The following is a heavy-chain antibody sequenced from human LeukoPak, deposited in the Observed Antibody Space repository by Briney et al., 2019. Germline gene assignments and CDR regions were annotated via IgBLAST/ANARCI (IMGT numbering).Heavy chain of an antibody. CDR2: ISRSSSTI. CDR1: GFTFDDYA. D-gene: IGHD5-12*01. V-gene: IGHV3-48*02. CDR3: ARADLAHFDY. J-gene: IGHJ4*01. Sequence: GGSLRLSCAASGFTFDDYAMHWVRQVPGKGLEWVSYISRSSSTIYYADSVKGRFTISRDKAKNSLYLQMNSLRDEDRAVYYCARADLAHFDYWGQGTLVTVSS.